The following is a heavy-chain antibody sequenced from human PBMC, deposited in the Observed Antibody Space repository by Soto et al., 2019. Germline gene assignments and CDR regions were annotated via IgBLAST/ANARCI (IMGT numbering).Heavy chain of an antibody. CDR1: GYTFTSYG. D-gene: IGHD5-18*01. CDR3: ASDGRATAIGFTAADWFDP. J-gene: IGHJ5*02. Sequence: QVQLVQSGAEVKKPGASVKVSCKASGYTFTSYGISWVRQAPGQGLEWMGWISPYNGNTNYAQMLQGRVTMNTDTSTNTAYREQRSLGSDDTAVYYCASDGRATAIGFTAADWFDPWGKVTLGTVSS. V-gene: IGHV1-18*01. CDR2: ISPYNGNT.